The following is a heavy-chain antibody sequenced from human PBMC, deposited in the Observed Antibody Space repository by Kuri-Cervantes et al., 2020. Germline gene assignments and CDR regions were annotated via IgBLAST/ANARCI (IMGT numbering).Heavy chain of an antibody. V-gene: IGHV3-7*01. CDR2: IKQDGSEK. J-gene: IGHJ4*02. CDR3: ARDAGDGSLDY. D-gene: IGHD5-24*01. Sequence: GGSLRLSCAASGFTFSGYWMSWVRQAPGKGLEWGANIKQDGSEKYYVDSVKGRFTISRDNAKNSLYLQMNSLRAEDTAVYYCARDAGDGSLDYWGQGTLVTVSS. CDR1: GFTFSGYW.